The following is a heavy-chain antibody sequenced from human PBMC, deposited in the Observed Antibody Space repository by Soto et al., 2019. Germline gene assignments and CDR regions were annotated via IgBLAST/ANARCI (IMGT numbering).Heavy chain of an antibody. Sequence: QLQLQESGSGLVKPSQTLSLTCAVSGGSISSGGYSWSWIRQPPGKGLEWIGYIYHSGSTYYNPSLKSRVTISVDRSKNQFSLKLSSVTAADTAVYYCATSPYYYGSGSYSYYFDCWGQGTLVTVSS. CDR3: ATSPYYYGSGSYSYYFDC. CDR1: GGSISSGGYS. D-gene: IGHD3-10*01. J-gene: IGHJ4*02. CDR2: IYHSGST. V-gene: IGHV4-30-2*01.